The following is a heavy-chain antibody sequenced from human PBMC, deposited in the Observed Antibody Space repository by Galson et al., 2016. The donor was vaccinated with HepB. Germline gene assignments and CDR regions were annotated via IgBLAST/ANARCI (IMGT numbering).Heavy chain of an antibody. J-gene: IGHJ6*02. CDR2: ITANGVSK. V-gene: IGHV3-23*01. CDR3: AKGEVAAAVLAVVKYGMDV. Sequence: SLRLSCAASGFTFNDYAMSWVRQAPGKGPEWVSSITANGVSKYYADSVQGRFTISRDNSNNTLFLEMTSLRGGDTASYYCAKGEVAAAVLAVVKYGMDVWGQGATVTVSS. CDR1: GFTFNDYA. D-gene: IGHD2-15*01.